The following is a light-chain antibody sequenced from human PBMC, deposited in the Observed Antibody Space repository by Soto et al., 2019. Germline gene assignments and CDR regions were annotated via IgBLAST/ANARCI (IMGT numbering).Light chain of an antibody. CDR2: GNS. Sequence: QSVLTQAPSVSGAPGQRVTISCTGSSSNIGAGYDVQWYQQVPGTAPKLLLHGNSDRPSGVPDRFSGSKSGTSASLVITGLQAVEEAVYYCQSYDSRLSGSVVFGGGTKVTVL. CDR1: SSNIGAGYD. CDR3: QSYDSRLSGSVV. J-gene: IGLJ2*01. V-gene: IGLV1-40*01.